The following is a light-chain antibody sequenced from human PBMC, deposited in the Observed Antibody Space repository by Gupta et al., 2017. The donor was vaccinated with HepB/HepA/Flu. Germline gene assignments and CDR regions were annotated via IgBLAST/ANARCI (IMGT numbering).Light chain of an antibody. CDR1: SSDVGGYNY. CDR2: DVS. V-gene: IGLV2-14*01. J-gene: IGLJ1*01. CDR3: SSYTSSSTYV. Sequence: QLALPQPASVSGSPGQSITISCTGTSSDVGGYNYVSWYQQHPGKAPKLMIYDVSNRPSGVSNRFSGSKSGNTASLTISGLQAEDEADYYCSSYTSSSTYVFGTGTKVTVL.